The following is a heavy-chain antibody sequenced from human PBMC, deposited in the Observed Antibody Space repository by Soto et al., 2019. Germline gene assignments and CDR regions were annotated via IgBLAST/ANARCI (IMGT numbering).Heavy chain of an antibody. CDR3: AHSRRAYYYGSGSYYGRFDP. D-gene: IGHD3-10*01. CDR1: GFSLSTSGVG. J-gene: IGHJ5*02. CDR2: IYWNDDK. V-gene: IGHV2-5*01. Sequence: QITLKESGPTLVKPTQTLTLTCTFSGFSLSTSGVGVGWIRQPPGKALEWLALIYWNDDKRYSPSLKSRLTIAKDTSKNHVVLTMTNMDPVDTATYYCAHSRRAYYYGSGSYYGRFDPWGQGTLVTVSS.